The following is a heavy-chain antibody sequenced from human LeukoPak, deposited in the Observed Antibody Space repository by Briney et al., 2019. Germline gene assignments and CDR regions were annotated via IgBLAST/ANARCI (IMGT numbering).Heavy chain of an antibody. CDR2: IWYDGSNK. Sequence: PGRSLRLSCASSGFTFSSYGMHWVRHAPGKGLEWLAVIWYDGSNKYYADSVKGRFTISRDNSKNTLYLQMNSLRAEDTAVFFRARDDIRYFDWLGSYGMDVWGQGTTVTVSS. J-gene: IGHJ6*02. CDR1: GFTFSSYG. CDR3: ARDDIRYFDWLGSYGMDV. D-gene: IGHD3-9*01. V-gene: IGHV3-33*01.